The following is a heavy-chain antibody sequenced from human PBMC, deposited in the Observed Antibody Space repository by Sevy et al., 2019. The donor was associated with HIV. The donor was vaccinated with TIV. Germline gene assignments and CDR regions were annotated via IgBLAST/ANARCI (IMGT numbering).Heavy chain of an antibody. CDR1: GFTFNYYG. D-gene: IGHD2-2*01. J-gene: IGHJ6*02. CDR2: IRYDGSNK. V-gene: IGHV3-30*02. Sequence: GGSLRLSCAASGFTFNYYGMYWVRQAPGKGLEWVSFIRYDGSNKDYADSVKGRFTISRDNSKNTVYLQMNSLRGEDTAVYHCAKDRVVVVPAAPGLGYYYGMDVWGLGTTVTVSS. CDR3: AKDRVVVVPAAPGLGYYYGMDV.